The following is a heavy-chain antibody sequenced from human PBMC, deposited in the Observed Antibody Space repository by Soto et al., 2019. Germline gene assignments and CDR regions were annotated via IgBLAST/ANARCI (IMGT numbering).Heavy chain of an antibody. Sequence: QLQLQASGPGLVKASETLSLTCTVSGSSITAYHWSWIRQFAGHKLEWVGHLYDGGTTDYNPALMRRVIISGDPSKNDFSLTLRSVPAADTAVCYCVRGFGNFGPSFFGMDVGGPGTTVIVSS. J-gene: IGHJ6*02. CDR3: VRGFGNFGPSFFGMDV. V-gene: IGHV4-59*01. D-gene: IGHD3-10*01. CDR2: LYDGGTT. CDR1: GSSITAYH.